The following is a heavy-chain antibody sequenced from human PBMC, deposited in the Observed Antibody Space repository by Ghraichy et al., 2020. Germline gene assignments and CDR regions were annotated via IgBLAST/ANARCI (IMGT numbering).Heavy chain of an antibody. Sequence: SETLSLTCAVYGGSFSGYYWSWIRQPPGKGLEWIGEINHSGSTNYNPSLKSRVTISVDTSKNQFSLKLSSVTAADTAVYYCARFLVDTAMVTPGRFSFDYWGQGTLVTVSS. J-gene: IGHJ4*02. CDR1: GGSFSGYY. CDR2: INHSGST. CDR3: ARFLVDTAMVTPGRFSFDY. V-gene: IGHV4-34*01. D-gene: IGHD5-18*01.